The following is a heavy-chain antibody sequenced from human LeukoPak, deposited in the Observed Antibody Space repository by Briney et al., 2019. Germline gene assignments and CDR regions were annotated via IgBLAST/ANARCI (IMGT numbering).Heavy chain of an antibody. CDR3: ARAAAGGDDPFDV. D-gene: IGHD6-25*01. CDR2: MNPNNDNA. CDR1: GYTFKNYD. Sequence: GASVNVSCKASGYTFKNYDINWVRQAPGQGLEWMAWMNPNNDNAGSAQKFQGRVTMTRDTSINTAYMELSSLRSDDTGVYYCARAAAGGDDPFDVWGQGSLIIVSS. J-gene: IGHJ3*01. V-gene: IGHV1-8*01.